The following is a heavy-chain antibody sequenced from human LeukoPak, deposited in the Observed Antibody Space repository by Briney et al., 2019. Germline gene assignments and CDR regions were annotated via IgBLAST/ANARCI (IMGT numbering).Heavy chain of an antibody. D-gene: IGHD3-22*01. Sequence: SVKVSCKASGGTFSSYAISWVRQAPGQGLEWMGRIIPIFGTANYAQKFQGRVTITTDESTSTAYMELSSLRSEDTAVYYCARGRYYDSSVYFDYWGQGTLVTVSS. J-gene: IGHJ4*02. V-gene: IGHV1-69*05. CDR3: ARGRYYDSSVYFDY. CDR1: GGTFSSYA. CDR2: IIPIFGTA.